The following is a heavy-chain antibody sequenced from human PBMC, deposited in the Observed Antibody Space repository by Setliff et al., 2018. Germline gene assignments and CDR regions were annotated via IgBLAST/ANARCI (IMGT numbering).Heavy chain of an antibody. V-gene: IGHV4-39*01. D-gene: IGHD1-1*01. Sequence: SETLSLTCTVSGASISSGTYYWAWIRQPPGKGLEWIGRIHYRGTTYSNVSLASRLTISVDTSKNQFSLQLTSVTAADTAVYYCARTGTYRYFDSWGQGTWVTVSS. J-gene: IGHJ4*02. CDR3: ARTGTYRYFDS. CDR1: GASISSGTYY. CDR2: IHYRGTT.